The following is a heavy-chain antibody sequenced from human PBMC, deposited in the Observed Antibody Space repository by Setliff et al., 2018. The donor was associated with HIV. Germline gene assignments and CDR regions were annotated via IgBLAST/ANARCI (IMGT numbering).Heavy chain of an antibody. Sequence: SVKVSCKASGGTFTNFAISWVRQAPGQGLEWMGGIIPIFGTENNAQKFQDRLAITADESSTTAYTELRSLTSEDTAVYYCPFKETEFLSGYSHWGQGTLGTVSS. D-gene: IGHD3-3*01. CDR3: PFKETEFLSGYSH. CDR2: IIPIFGTE. CDR1: GGTFTNFA. V-gene: IGHV1-69*13. J-gene: IGHJ4*02.